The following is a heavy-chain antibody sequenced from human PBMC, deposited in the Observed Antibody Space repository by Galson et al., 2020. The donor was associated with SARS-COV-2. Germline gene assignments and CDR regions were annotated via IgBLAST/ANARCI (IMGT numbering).Heavy chain of an antibody. D-gene: IGHD2-8*01. Sequence: GGSLRLSCAASGFTFSNFWMHWVRQAPGKGLMWVSRITSDGHSASYADSVRGRFTISRDNAKNTLYLQMNSLRAEDTAVYYCARALTNRAEYFQSWGQGTLLTVSS. CDR2: ITSDGHSA. CDR3: ARALTNRAEYFQS. CDR1: GFTFSNFW. J-gene: IGHJ1*01. V-gene: IGHV3-74*01.